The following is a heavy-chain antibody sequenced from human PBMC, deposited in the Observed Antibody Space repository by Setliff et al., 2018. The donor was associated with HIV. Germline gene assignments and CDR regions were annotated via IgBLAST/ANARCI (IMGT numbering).Heavy chain of an antibody. CDR2: IYHSGST. Sequence: SETLSLTCAVSGGSISSSNWWSWVRQPPGKGLEWIGEIYHSGSTNYNPSLKSRVTISVDKSKNQFSLKLNSVTAADTAVYYCARGQPQGGGTYWSAFDIWGRGTMVTVS. CDR3: ARGQPQGGGTYWSAFDI. J-gene: IGHJ3*02. CDR1: GGSISSSNW. D-gene: IGHD1-26*01. V-gene: IGHV4-4*02.